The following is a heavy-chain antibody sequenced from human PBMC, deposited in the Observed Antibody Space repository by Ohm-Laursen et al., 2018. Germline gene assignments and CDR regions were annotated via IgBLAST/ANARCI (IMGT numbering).Heavy chain of an antibody. CDR1: GGTFSSYA. J-gene: IGHJ6*02. Sequence: VSSVKVSCKASGGTFSSYAISWVRQAPGQGLEWMGGIIPIFGTANYAQKFQGRVTITADKSTSTAYMELSSLRSEDTAVYYCARSTHGDYYYYGMDVWGQGTTVTVSS. D-gene: IGHD1-1*01. V-gene: IGHV1-69*06. CDR3: ARSTHGDYYYYGMDV. CDR2: IIPIFGTA.